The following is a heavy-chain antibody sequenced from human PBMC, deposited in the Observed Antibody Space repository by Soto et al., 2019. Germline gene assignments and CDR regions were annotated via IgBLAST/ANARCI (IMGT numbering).Heavy chain of an antibody. Sequence: SVTVSLTCTCSGFYISSYYLSWIRQPPGKGLEWIGYIYYSGSTNYNPSLKSRVTISVDTSKNQFSLKLSSVTAADTAVYYCVRAGLIAARGRAPLFDPWGQGTLVTVSS. D-gene: IGHD6-6*01. CDR1: GFYISSYY. CDR2: IYYSGST. CDR3: VRAGLIAARGRAPLFDP. V-gene: IGHV4-59*01. J-gene: IGHJ5*02.